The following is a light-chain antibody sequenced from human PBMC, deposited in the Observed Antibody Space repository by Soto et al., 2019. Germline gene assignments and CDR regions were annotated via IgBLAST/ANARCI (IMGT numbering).Light chain of an antibody. CDR1: QSITMW. Sequence: DIHMTQSPSTLSASLGDRVTSTCRASQSITMWLAWYQKKPGKAPNLLIYKKSSLEGGVPSRFSGSGSGTEFTLTRSSLQPEDFATYYCQHWTYYSWTFGQGTMVE. J-gene: IGKJ1*01. CDR3: QHWTYYSWT. V-gene: IGKV1-5*03. CDR2: KKS.